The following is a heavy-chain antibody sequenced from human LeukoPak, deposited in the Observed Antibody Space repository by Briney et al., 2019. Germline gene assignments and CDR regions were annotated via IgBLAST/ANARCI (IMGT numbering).Heavy chain of an antibody. CDR1: GFTFSSYA. Sequence: GGSLRLSCAASGFTFSSYAMHWVRQAPGKGLEWVAVISYDGSNKYYADSVKGRFTISRDNSKNTLYLQMNSLRAEDTTVYYCARESALWVDYYGSGSIPYGMDVWGQGTTVTVSS. V-gene: IGHV3-30-3*01. CDR3: ARESALWVDYYGSGSIPYGMDV. J-gene: IGHJ6*02. CDR2: ISYDGSNK. D-gene: IGHD3-10*01.